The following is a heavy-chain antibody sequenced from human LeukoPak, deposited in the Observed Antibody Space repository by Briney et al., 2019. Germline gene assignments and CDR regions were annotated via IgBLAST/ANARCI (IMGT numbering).Heavy chain of an antibody. Sequence: SETLSLTCTVSGGSISSYYRSWIRQPPGKGLEWIGYIYYSGSTNYNPSLKSRVTISVDTSKNQFSLKLSSVTAADTAVYYCARESSSGWYESGVWGQGTLVTVSS. D-gene: IGHD6-19*01. J-gene: IGHJ4*02. CDR1: GGSISSYY. CDR3: ARESSSGWYESGV. V-gene: IGHV4-59*01. CDR2: IYYSGST.